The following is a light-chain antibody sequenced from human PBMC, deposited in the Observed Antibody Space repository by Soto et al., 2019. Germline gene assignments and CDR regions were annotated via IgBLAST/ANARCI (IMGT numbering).Light chain of an antibody. CDR1: QSFRGL. CDR2: DAY. CDR3: QQRHMWPIT. J-gene: IGKJ5*01. V-gene: IGKV3-11*01. Sequence: EIVLAQSPGTLSLSPGERATRCCRASQSFRGLLAWYQQKPGQAPRLLIYDAYNRATGIPPRFSGSGSGTDFTLTISSLEPEDSAVYYCQQRHMWPITFGQGTRLEIK.